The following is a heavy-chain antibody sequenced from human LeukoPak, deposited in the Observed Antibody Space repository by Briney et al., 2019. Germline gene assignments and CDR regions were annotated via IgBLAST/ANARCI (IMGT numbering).Heavy chain of an antibody. J-gene: IGHJ4*02. CDR1: GLTFSSHI. V-gene: IGHV3-21*01. CDR3: ARDRGSGWYAGPADGFDY. Sequence: GGALRLSCAASGLTFSSHIMNWVRQAAGKGLEGVASISGGSDYIEYADSVKGRFTISRDNAKNSLYLQMNSLRAEDTAVYYCARDRGSGWYAGPADGFDYWGQGTLVTVSS. D-gene: IGHD6-19*01. CDR2: ISGGSDYI.